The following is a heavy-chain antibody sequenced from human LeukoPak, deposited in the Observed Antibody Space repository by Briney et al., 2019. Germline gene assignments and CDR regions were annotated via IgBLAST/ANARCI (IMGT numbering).Heavy chain of an antibody. V-gene: IGHV3-53*01. CDR3: ARVRSSWYYWYFDL. D-gene: IGHD6-13*01. Sequence: PGGSLRLSCAASGFNFSSYAMSWVRQAPGKGLEWVSVIYSGGSTYYADSVKGRFTISRDNSKNTLSLQMNSLRAEDTAVYYCARVRSSWYYWYFDLWGRGTLVTVSS. CDR2: IYSGGST. CDR1: GFNFSSYA. J-gene: IGHJ2*01.